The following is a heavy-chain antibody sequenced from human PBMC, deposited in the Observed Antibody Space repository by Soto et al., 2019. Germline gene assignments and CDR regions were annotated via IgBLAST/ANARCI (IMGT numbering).Heavy chain of an antibody. D-gene: IGHD2-2*01. J-gene: IGHJ6*03. CDR1: GGSISSGGYY. Sequence: SETLSLTCTVSGGSISSGGYYWSWIRQHPGKGLEWIGYIYYSGSTYYNPSLKSRVTISVDTSKNQFSLKLSSVTGADTAVYYCARGARLFFVAAIYYYFYXLFLRKAPPVSV. CDR3: ARGARLFFVAAIYYYFYXLF. CDR2: IYYSGST. V-gene: IGHV4-31*03.